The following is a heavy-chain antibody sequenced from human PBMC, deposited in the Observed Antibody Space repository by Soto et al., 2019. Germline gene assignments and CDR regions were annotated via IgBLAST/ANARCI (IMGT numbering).Heavy chain of an antibody. Sequence: PGGSLRLSCSASGVTFCSYAMHWVRQAPGKGLEYVSAISSNGGSTYYADSVKGRFTISRDNSKNTLYLQMSSLRAEDTAVYYCVKDLLKLQQTTFDYWGQGTLVTVSS. CDR3: VKDLLKLQQTTFDY. J-gene: IGHJ4*02. CDR1: GVTFCSYA. V-gene: IGHV3-64D*08. CDR2: ISSNGGST. D-gene: IGHD4-4*01.